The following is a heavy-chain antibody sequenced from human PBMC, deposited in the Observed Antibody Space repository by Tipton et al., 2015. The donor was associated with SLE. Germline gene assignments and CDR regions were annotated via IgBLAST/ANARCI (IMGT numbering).Heavy chain of an antibody. D-gene: IGHD6-13*01. Sequence: GSLRLSCAASGFTFSSYEMNWVRQAPGKGLEWVSYISSSGSTIYYADSVKGRFTISRDNAKNSLYLQMNSLRAEDTAVYYCARDRIAAAGMDAFDIWGQGTMVTVSS. CDR2: ISSSGSTI. CDR3: ARDRIAAAGMDAFDI. V-gene: IGHV3-48*03. J-gene: IGHJ3*02. CDR1: GFTFSSYE.